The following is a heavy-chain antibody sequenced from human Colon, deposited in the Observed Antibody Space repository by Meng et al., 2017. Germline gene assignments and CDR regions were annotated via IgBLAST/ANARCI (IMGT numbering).Heavy chain of an antibody. CDR1: GASITKKNYY. CDR2: IYYTEAT. CDR3: ARDRKHYGERGWFDP. V-gene: IGHV4-39*02. Sequence: QLQLQESGPGLVKPSGTLSLSCTVSGASITKKNYYWVWIRQPPGKGLEWIGNIYYTEATYYNPSLKGRVTISLDRSKNQFSLKLSSVTAADTAVYYCARDRKHYGERGWFDPWGQGTLVTVSS. D-gene: IGHD4-17*01. J-gene: IGHJ5*02.